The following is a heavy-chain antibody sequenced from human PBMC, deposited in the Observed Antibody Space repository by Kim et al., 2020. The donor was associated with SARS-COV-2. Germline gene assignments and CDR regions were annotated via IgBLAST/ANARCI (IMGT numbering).Heavy chain of an antibody. D-gene: IGHD6-19*01. CDR1: GFTFSSYA. J-gene: IGHJ3*02. CDR3: ARGPVAGLYDAFDI. V-gene: IGHV3-30-3*01. CDR2: ISYDGSNK. Sequence: GGSLRLSCAASGFTFSSYAMHWVRQAPGKGLEWVAVISYDGSNKYYADSVKGRFTISRDNSKNTLYLQMNSLRAEDTAVYYCARGPVAGLYDAFDIWGQGTMVTVSS.